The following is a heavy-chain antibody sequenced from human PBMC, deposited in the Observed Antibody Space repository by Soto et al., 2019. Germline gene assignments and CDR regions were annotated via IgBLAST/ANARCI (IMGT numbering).Heavy chain of an antibody. D-gene: IGHD1-26*01. Sequence: QVQLQESGPGLVKPSGTLSLTCAVSGGSISSSNWWSWVRQAPGKGLEWIGEIYHSGSTNYNPSLTTRATISVATSTNQFSLKLSSVTAAATAVYYCARVSGSFYSPLAVWGQGTTVTVSS. CDR1: GGSISSSNW. CDR2: IYHSGST. J-gene: IGHJ6*02. V-gene: IGHV4-4*02. CDR3: ARVSGSFYSPLAV.